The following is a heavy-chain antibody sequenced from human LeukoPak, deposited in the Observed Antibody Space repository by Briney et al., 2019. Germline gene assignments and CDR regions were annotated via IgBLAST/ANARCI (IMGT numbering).Heavy chain of an antibody. J-gene: IGHJ4*02. Sequence: GGSLRLSCAASGFTFSSYSMNWVRQAPGKGLEWVSSISSSSSYIYYADSVKGRFTISRDNAKNSLYLQMNSLRAEDTAVYYCARGRIKEMATRHFDYWGRGTLVTVSS. V-gene: IGHV3-21*01. CDR3: ARGRIKEMATRHFDY. CDR2: ISSSSSYI. CDR1: GFTFSSYS. D-gene: IGHD5-24*01.